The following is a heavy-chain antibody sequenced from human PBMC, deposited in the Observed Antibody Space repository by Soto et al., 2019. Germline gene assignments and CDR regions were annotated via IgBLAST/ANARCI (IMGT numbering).Heavy chain of an antibody. CDR2: IYNSGST. V-gene: IGHV4-30-2*01. CDR3: ATYRKFFQT. D-gene: IGHD3-3*01. J-gene: IGHJ3*01. Sequence: SETLSLTCAVSGGYISRGYYSWSWIRQPPGKGLEWIGFIYNSGSTYFNSALKSRVTISVERSKNHFFLKLTSVTAADTAVYYCATYRKFFQTWGQGTKVAVSS. CDR1: GGYISRGYYS.